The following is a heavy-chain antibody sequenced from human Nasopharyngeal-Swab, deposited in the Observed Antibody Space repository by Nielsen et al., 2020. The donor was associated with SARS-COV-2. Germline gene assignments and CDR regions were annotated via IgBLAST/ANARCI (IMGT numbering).Heavy chain of an antibody. V-gene: IGHV3-30-3*01. D-gene: IGHD4/OR15-4a*01. J-gene: IGHJ4*02. Sequence: GESLKISCAASGFTFSSYAMHWVRQAPGKGLEWVAVISYDGSNKYYADSVKGRFTISRDNSKNTLYLQMNSLRADDTAVYLCVKDWRYGGGYWGQGTLVTVSS. CDR3: VKDWRYGGGY. CDR1: GFTFSSYA. CDR2: ISYDGSNK.